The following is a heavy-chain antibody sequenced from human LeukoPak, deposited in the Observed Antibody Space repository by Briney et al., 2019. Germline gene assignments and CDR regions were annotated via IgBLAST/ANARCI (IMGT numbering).Heavy chain of an antibody. CDR2: MNPNSGNT. J-gene: IGHJ4*02. V-gene: IGHV1-8*03. Sequence: ASVKVSCKASGYSFTTFDINWVRQATGQGLGWMGWMNPNSGNTGYAQKFQGRLTITRDTSTSTAYMELSSLKSEDTAVYYCARGTRDCSSASCYNYWGQGTLVTVSS. CDR3: ARGTRDCSSASCYNY. CDR1: GYSFTTFD. D-gene: IGHD2-2*02.